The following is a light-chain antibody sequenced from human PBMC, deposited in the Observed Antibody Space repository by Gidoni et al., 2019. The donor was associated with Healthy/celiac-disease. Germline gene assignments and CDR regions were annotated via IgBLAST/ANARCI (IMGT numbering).Light chain of an antibody. CDR2: DAS. CDR3: QQYNSYWT. CDR1: QSISSW. V-gene: IGKV1-5*01. Sequence: DIQITQSPSTLSASVGDRFTITCRASQSISSWLAWYQQKPGKAPKLLIYDASSLESGVPSRFSGSGSGTEFTLTISSLQPDDFATYYCQQYNSYWTLGQGTKVEIK. J-gene: IGKJ1*01.